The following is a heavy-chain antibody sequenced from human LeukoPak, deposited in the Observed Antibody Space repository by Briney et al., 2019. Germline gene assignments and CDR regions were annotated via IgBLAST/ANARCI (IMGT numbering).Heavy chain of an antibody. CDR2: IYSGGDT. D-gene: IGHD2-15*01. CDR1: GFTVSGNY. Sequence: GGSLRLSCAASGFTVSGNYMSWVRQAPGKGLEWVSLIYSGGDTYYADSVKGRFTISRDNSQNTLYLQMNNLRPDDTAVYYCATRYCSGASCFRGAFDVWGQGTMVTVSS. V-gene: IGHV3-66*02. CDR3: ATRYCSGASCFRGAFDV. J-gene: IGHJ3*01.